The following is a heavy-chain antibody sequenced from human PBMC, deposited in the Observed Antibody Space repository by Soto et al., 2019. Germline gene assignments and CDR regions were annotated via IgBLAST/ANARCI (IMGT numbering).Heavy chain of an antibody. CDR2: IIPIFGTA. Sequence: QVQLVQSGAEVKKPGSSVKVSCKASGGTFSSYAISWVRQAPGQGLEWMGGIIPIFGTADYAQKFQGRVTSTAHESTGAAYMELSSLSSEDTAVYYCARDGGVYDYSPFDYWGQGTLVTVSS. D-gene: IGHD4-4*01. CDR3: ARDGGVYDYSPFDY. CDR1: GGTFSSYA. J-gene: IGHJ4*02. V-gene: IGHV1-69*12.